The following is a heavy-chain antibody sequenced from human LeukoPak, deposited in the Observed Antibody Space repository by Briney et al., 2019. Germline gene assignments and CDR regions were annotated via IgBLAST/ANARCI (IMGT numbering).Heavy chain of an antibody. CDR3: VRELPESDAFDI. CDR2: INPSGGST. J-gene: IGHJ3*02. V-gene: IGHV1-46*01. D-gene: IGHD1-26*01. Sequence: ASVKVSCKAYGYTFTSYYMHWVRQAPGQGLEWMGIINPSGGSTSYAQKFQGRVTMTRDTSTSTVYMELSSLRSEDTAVYYCVRELPESDAFDIWGQGTMVTVSS. CDR1: GYTFTSYY.